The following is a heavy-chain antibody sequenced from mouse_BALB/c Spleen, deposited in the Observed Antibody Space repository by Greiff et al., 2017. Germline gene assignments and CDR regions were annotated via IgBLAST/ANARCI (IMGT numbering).Heavy chain of an antibody. Sequence: EVKLMESGPELVKPGASVKMSCKASGYTFTSYVMHWVKQKPGQGLEWIGYINPYNDGTKYNEKFKGKATLTSDKSSSTAYMGLSSLTSEDSAVYDCARDYRWAMDYWGQGTSVTVSS. D-gene: IGHD5-5*01. CDR2: INPYNDGT. CDR1: GYTFTSYV. J-gene: IGHJ4*01. CDR3: ARDYRWAMDY. V-gene: IGHV1-14*01.